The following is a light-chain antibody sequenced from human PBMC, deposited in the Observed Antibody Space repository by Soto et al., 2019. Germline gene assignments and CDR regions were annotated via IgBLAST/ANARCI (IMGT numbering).Light chain of an antibody. V-gene: IGLV2-14*01. CDR2: DVS. Sequence: QSALTQPASVSGSPGQSITISCPGSSSDVGAYDYVSWYQQHPGKAPKLMIYDVSNRPSGVSNRFSGSKSGNTAPLTISGLQADDEADYYCSSYTTSSTYVVVKGTKVTVL. J-gene: IGLJ1*01. CDR1: SSDVGAYDY. CDR3: SSYTTSSTYV.